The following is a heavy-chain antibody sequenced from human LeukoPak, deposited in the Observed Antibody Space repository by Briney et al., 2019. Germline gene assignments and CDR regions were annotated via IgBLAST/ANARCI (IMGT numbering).Heavy chain of an antibody. D-gene: IGHD6-13*01. J-gene: IGHJ4*02. CDR3: ARGPRAAADDY. Sequence: VASVKVSCKTSGYTFINYAINWGRQAPGQRPEWMGWINAGNGNTKYSQKFQGRVTITRDTSASTAYMELSRLRSEDTAVYYCARGPRAAADDYWGQGTLVTVSS. CDR1: GYTFINYA. V-gene: IGHV1-3*01. CDR2: INAGNGNT.